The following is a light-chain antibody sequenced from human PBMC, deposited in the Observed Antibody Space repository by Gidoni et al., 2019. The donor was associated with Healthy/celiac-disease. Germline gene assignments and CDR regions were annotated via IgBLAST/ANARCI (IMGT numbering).Light chain of an antibody. CDR2: AAS. Sequence: DIQMTQSPSSLSASVGDRVTITCRASQGIRNDIGWYQQKPGKAPKRLIYAASSLQSGVPSRFSGSGSGTEFNLTINSLQPEDFATYYCLQRNSYPWTFGQGTRVGIE. J-gene: IGKJ1*01. CDR3: LQRNSYPWT. CDR1: QGIRND. V-gene: IGKV1-17*01.